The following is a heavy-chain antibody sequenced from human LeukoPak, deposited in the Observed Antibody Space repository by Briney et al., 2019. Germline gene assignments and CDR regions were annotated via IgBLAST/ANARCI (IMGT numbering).Heavy chain of an antibody. CDR1: GGSISSSSYY. V-gene: IGHV4-39*01. CDR2: IYYSGST. Sequence: PSETLSLTCTVSGGSISSSSYYWGWIRQPPGKGLEWIGSIYYSGSTYYNPSLKSRVTISVDTSKNQFSLKLSSVTAADTAVYYCASQILGVVVAATVYNWFDPWGQGTLVTVSS. D-gene: IGHD2-15*01. J-gene: IGHJ5*02. CDR3: ASQILGVVVAATVYNWFDP.